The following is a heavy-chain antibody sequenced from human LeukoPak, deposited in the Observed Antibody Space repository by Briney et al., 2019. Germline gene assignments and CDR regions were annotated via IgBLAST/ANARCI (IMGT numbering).Heavy chain of an antibody. Sequence: GRSLRLSCAASGFTFSSFWMHWVRQAPGKGLVWVSRINTDGSITNYADSVKGRFTISRDNAKNTLYLQMNSLRAEDTAVYYCASEGSYDSRNSYIPDCWGQGTLVTVSS. J-gene: IGHJ4*02. CDR2: INTDGSIT. D-gene: IGHD3-10*01. V-gene: IGHV3-74*01. CDR1: GFTFSSFW. CDR3: ASEGSYDSRNSYIPDC.